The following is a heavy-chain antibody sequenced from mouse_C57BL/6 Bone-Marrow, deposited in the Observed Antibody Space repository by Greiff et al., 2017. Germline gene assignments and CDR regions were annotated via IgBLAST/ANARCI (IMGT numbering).Heavy chain of an antibody. CDR3: ARRYYGMPFAY. D-gene: IGHD1-1*01. Sequence: VKLQESGAELVKPGASVKISCKASGYAFSSYWMNWVKQRPGQGLEWSGQIYPGDGDTNYNGKFKGKATLTADKSSSTAYMQLSSLTSADSAVYYCARRYYGMPFAYWGQGTLVTVSA. J-gene: IGHJ3*01. V-gene: IGHV1-80*01. CDR1: GYAFSSYW. CDR2: IYPGDGDT.